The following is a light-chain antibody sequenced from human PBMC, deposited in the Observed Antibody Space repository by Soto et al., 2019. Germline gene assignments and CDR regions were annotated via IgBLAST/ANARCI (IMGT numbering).Light chain of an antibody. CDR3: SSYAGSNTWV. V-gene: IGLV2-8*01. Sequence: QSALTQPPSASGSPGQSVTISCTGTSSDVGAYNYVSWYRQHPGKAPKLLIFEVNSRPSGVPDRFSGSKSGNTASLTVSGLQAEDESHYYCSSYAGSNTWVFGGWTQLTVL. CDR1: SSDVGAYNY. CDR2: EVN. J-gene: IGLJ3*02.